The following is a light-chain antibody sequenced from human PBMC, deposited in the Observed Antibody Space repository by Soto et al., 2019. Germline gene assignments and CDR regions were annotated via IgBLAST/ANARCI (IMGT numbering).Light chain of an antibody. J-gene: IGKJ4*01. CDR1: QGISSY. CDR3: QQYYSYPPGLT. V-gene: IGKV1-8*01. Sequence: AIRMTQSPSSFSASTGDRVTITCRASQGISSYLAWYQQKPGKAPKLLIYAASTVQSGVPSRFSGSGSGTDFTLTISCLQSEDFATYYCQQYYSYPPGLTFGGGTKVEIK. CDR2: AAS.